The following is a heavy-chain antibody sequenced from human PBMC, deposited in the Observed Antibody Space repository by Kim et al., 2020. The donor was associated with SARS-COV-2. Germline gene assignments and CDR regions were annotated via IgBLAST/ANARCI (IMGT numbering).Heavy chain of an antibody. Sequence: PVKGRFTIARDDSKNTLYLQMNSLKTEDTAVYYCTTDVTMIVVVTHIFDYWGQGTLVTVSS. J-gene: IGHJ4*02. D-gene: IGHD3-22*01. V-gene: IGHV3-15*01. CDR3: TTDVTMIVVVTHIFDY.